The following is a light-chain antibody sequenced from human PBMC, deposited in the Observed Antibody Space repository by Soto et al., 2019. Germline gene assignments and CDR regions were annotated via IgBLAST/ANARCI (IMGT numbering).Light chain of an antibody. Sequence: DIQLTQSPSFLSASVGDRVTITCRASQDSRSYLAWYQQKPGKAPKLLIYAASALQSGVPSRFSGSGSGTEFTFAISSLQPEDFATYYCQQFNSYPLTFGGGTKVEIK. J-gene: IGKJ4*01. CDR1: QDSRSY. CDR3: QQFNSYPLT. CDR2: AAS. V-gene: IGKV1-9*01.